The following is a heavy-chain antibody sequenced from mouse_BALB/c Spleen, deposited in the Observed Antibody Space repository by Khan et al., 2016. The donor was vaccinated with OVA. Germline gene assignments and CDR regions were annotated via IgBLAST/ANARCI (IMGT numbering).Heavy chain of an antibody. D-gene: IGHD2-14*01. J-gene: IGHJ3*01. Sequence: QVQLKESGAELARPGASVKMSCKASGYTFTSYTILWIKKRPGQGLEWIGYINPSNGYTNYNQKFKDKATLTTDKSSTTAYLQLSSLTSDDSAVYNCVRDGAYHRNDGWFAYWGQGTLVTVSA. CDR3: VRDGAYHRNDGWFAY. CDR1: GYTFTSYT. CDR2: INPSNGYT. V-gene: IGHV1-4*01.